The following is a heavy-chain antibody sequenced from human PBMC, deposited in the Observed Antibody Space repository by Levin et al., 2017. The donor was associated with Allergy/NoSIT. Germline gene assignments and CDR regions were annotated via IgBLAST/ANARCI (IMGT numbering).Heavy chain of an antibody. J-gene: IGHJ4*02. CDR3: RLRLGELSLDY. Sequence: QSGGSLRLSCAASGFTFSSYWMHWVRQAPGKGLVWVSRINSDGSSTSYADSVKGRFTISRDNAKNTLYLQMNSLRAEDTAVYYCRLRLGELSLDYWGQGTLVTVSS. CDR1: GFTFSSYW. D-gene: IGHD3-16*02. CDR2: INSDGSST. V-gene: IGHV3-74*01.